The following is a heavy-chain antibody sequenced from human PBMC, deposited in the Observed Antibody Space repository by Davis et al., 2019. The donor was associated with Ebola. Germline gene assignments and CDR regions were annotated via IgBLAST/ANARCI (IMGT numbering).Heavy chain of an antibody. V-gene: IGHV3-7*01. CDR3: ARVYGMITFGGVIAPW. CDR2: IKQDGSEK. D-gene: IGHD3-16*02. CDR1: GFTFSSYW. J-gene: IGHJ4*02. Sequence: GESLKISCAASGFTFSSYWMSWVRQAPGKGLEWVANIKQDGSEKYYVDSVKGRFTISRDNAKNSLYLQMNSLRAEDTAVYYCARVYGMITFGGVIAPWWGQGTLVTVSS.